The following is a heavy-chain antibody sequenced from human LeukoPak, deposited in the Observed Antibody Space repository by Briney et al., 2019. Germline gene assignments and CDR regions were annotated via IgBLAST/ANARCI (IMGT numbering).Heavy chain of an antibody. V-gene: IGHV3-23*01. CDR2: ISGSGGST. CDR3: AKDKAPITIFGVVIQGPDY. J-gene: IGHJ4*02. D-gene: IGHD3-3*01. CDR1: GFTFSSYA. Sequence: GGSLRLSCAASGFTFSSYAMSRVRQAPGKGLEWVSAISGSGGSTYYADSVKGRFTISRDNSKNTLYLQMNSLRAEDTAVYYCAKDKAPITIFGVVIQGPDYWGQGTLVTVSS.